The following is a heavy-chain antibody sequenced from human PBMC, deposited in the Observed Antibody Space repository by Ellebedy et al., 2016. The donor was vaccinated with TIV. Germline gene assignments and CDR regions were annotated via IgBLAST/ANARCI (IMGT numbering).Heavy chain of an antibody. CDR2: IYSGGST. Sequence: PGGSLRLSCAASGFTFSSYWMHWVRQAPGKGLEWVSVIYSGGSTYYADSVKGRFTVSRDNSKNTLYLQMNSLRAEDTAVYYCARGVYDSSDYYPFDYWGQGTLVTVSS. CDR3: ARGVYDSSDYYPFDY. D-gene: IGHD3-22*01. V-gene: IGHV3-66*01. J-gene: IGHJ4*02. CDR1: GFTFSSYW.